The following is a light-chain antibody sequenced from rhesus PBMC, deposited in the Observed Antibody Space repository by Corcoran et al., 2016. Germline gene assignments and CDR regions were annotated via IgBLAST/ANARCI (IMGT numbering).Light chain of an antibody. Sequence: DIQMTQSPSSMSASVGDRVTITCRASQGITNDLALYPQKPGETPKRLVYEASSLQSGIPFRFSGSGSGQDFTLTLSSLQPEDFATYYCQHYYSTPWTFGQGTKVEIK. CDR3: QHYYSTPWT. CDR2: EAS. CDR1: QGITND. J-gene: IGKJ1*01. V-gene: IGKV1-25*01.